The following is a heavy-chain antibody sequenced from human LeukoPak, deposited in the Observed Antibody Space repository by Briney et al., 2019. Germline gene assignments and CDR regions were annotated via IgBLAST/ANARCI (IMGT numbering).Heavy chain of an antibody. Sequence: GASVKVSCKASGYTFTDYYMHWVRXXPGXGLXWXXXINPNSGGTNYAQKFQGRVTMTRDTSISTAYMELSRLRSDDTAVYYCAREGPIVGATHLVDYWGQGTLVTVSS. D-gene: IGHD1-26*01. CDR3: AREGPIVGATHLVDY. CDR2: INPNSGGT. CDR1: GYTFTDYY. J-gene: IGHJ4*02. V-gene: IGHV1-2*02.